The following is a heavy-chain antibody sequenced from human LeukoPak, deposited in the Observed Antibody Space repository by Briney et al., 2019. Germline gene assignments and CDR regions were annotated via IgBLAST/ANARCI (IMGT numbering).Heavy chain of an antibody. V-gene: IGHV3-15*01. Sequence: GGSLRLSCAASGFTFSDVWMTWVRQAPGKGLEWVGRIKARSVGETTDYAASVRGRFTISRDDSKNTLYLQMHSLKIEDTAVYFCAKDVSLSGAYALEYWGQGTLVSVSS. J-gene: IGHJ4*02. CDR1: GFTFSDVW. CDR2: IKARSVGETT. CDR3: AKDVSLSGAYALEY. D-gene: IGHD2-15*01.